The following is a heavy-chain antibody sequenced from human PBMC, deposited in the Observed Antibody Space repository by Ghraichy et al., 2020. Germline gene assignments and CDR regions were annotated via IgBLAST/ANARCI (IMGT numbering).Heavy chain of an antibody. V-gene: IGHV4-39*01. CDR1: GGSISSSSYY. CDR3: ASPVKGY. Sequence: ESLNISCTVSGGSISSSSYYWGWIRQPPGKGLEWIGSIYYSGSTYYNPSLKSRVTISVDTSKNQFSLKLSSVTAADTAVYYCASPVKGYWGQGTLVTVSS. CDR2: IYYSGST. J-gene: IGHJ4*02.